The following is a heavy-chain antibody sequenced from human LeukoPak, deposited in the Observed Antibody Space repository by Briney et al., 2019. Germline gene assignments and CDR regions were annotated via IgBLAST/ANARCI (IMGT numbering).Heavy chain of an antibody. CDR1: GFTFSTYW. Sequence: PGGSLRLSCAASGFTFSTYWMTWVRQAPVKGLEWVANIKQDGSEKYYVDSVKGRFTISRDNAKNSLYLQMNSLRAEDAAVYYCARYQGGGWDVWGQGTTVTVSS. V-gene: IGHV3-7*01. CDR2: IKQDGSEK. CDR3: ARYQGGGWDV. J-gene: IGHJ6*02. D-gene: IGHD6-25*01.